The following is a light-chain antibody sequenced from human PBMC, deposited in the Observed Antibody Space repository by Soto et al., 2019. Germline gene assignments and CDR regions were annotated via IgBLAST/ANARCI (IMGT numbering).Light chain of an antibody. V-gene: IGKV3-15*01. CDR2: GAS. Sequence: EMVMTQSPATLSVSPGERVTLSCRASQPVGSNFAWYRQRPGQSPTLLIYGASTRATDIPPWFSGSGSGTNCTLTISRLQSEDFAVYCCRQYINCPYTFGQGTKLEI. CDR1: QPVGSN. J-gene: IGKJ2*01. CDR3: RQYINCPYT.